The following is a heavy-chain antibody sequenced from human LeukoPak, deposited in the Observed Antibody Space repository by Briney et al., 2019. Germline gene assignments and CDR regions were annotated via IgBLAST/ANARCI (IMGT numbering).Heavy chain of an antibody. J-gene: IGHJ3*02. CDR3: AKALHYYDSSGYQDDAFDI. CDR2: ISWDGGST. V-gene: IGHV3-43D*03. CDR1: GFTFDDYA. D-gene: IGHD3-22*01. Sequence: PGGSLRLSCAASGFTFDDYAMHWVRQAPGKGLEWVSLISWDGGSTYYADSVKGRFTISRDNSKNSLYLQMNSLRAEDTALYYCAKALHYYDSSGYQDDAFDIWGQGTMVTVSS.